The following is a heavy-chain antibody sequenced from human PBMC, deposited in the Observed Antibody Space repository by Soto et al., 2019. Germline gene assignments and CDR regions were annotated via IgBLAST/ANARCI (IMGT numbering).Heavy chain of an antibody. CDR2: IYPGDSDT. V-gene: IGHV5-51*01. J-gene: IGHJ6*02. Sequence: GESLKISCKGSGYSFTSYWIGWVRQMPGKGLEWMGIIYPGDSDTRYSPSFQGQVTISADKSISTAYLQWSSLKASDTATYYCARISSTNLYYYYGMDVWGQGTTVTVSS. CDR1: GYSFTSYW. D-gene: IGHD2-2*01. CDR3: ARISSTNLYYYYGMDV.